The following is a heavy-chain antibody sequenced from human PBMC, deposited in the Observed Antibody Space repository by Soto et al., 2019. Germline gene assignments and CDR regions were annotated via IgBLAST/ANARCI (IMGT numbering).Heavy chain of an antibody. J-gene: IGHJ5*02. V-gene: IGHV4-59*02. CDR3: AREAQDYYFDH. CDR1: PGSVSSSY. D-gene: IGHD1-26*01. CDR2: VAYSGTT. Sequence: QVQLQESGPGLVKPSETLTLTCTVSPGSVSSSYWSWIRQPPGRGLEWIGHVAYSGTTKYNPSLKSRGSISVSTSKRQFSLRLTSVTAADTAVYYCAREAQDYYFDHWGQGILVTVSS.